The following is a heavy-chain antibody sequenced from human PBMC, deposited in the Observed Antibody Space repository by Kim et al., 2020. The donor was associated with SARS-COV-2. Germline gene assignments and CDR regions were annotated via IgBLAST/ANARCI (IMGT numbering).Heavy chain of an antibody. CDR2: IDPSDSYT. CDR3: ATEVGTATNA. J-gene: IGHJ5*02. D-gene: IGHD2-21*02. V-gene: IGHV5-10-1*01. CDR1: GYSFTSYW. Sequence: GESLKISCKGSGYSFTSYWNSWVRQMPGKGLEWMGRIDPSDSYTNYSPSLQGHVTISADKSIRPAYLQWSSLKASDTAMYYCATEVGTATNAWGQGTLVTVSS.